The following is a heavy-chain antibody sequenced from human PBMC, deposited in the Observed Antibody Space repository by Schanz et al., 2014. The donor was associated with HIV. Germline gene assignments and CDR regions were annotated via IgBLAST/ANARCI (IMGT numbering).Heavy chain of an antibody. D-gene: IGHD3-10*01. J-gene: IGHJ6*02. Sequence: EVQVLESGGDLVQPGGSLRLSCAASGLTLSSYGMSWVRQAPGKGLGWVSSISGGSGSTFYADSVKGRFTISRDNSKNTLYLQMNSLRAEDTAVYHCAKDGAPSGSYSYGMDVWGQGTTVTVSS. CDR3: AKDGAPSGSYSYGMDV. CDR1: GLTLSSYG. V-gene: IGHV3-23*01. CDR2: ISGGSGST.